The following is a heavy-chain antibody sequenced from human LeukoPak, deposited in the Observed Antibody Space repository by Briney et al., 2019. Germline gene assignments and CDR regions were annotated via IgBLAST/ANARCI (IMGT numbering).Heavy chain of an antibody. V-gene: IGHV1-18*01. CDR3: ARRFKQDVLGTTMGWFDP. CDR2: ISAYNGNT. Sequence: ASVKVSCKASGYPFTDYGIGWVRQAPGQGPEWMGWISAYNGNTNYAQKIQGRVAMTTDPSTSTVYMELKSLRSDDTAVYYCARRFKQDVLGTTMGWFDPWGQGTLITVSS. CDR1: GYPFTDYG. J-gene: IGHJ5*02. D-gene: IGHD1-26*01.